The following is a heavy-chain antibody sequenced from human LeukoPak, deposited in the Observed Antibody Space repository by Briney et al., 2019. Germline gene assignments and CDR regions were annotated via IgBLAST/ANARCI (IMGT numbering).Heavy chain of an antibody. V-gene: IGHV1-69*05. CDR3: ARDESYCSGGSCYYDAFDI. J-gene: IGHJ3*02. D-gene: IGHD2-15*01. Sequence: SVKVSCKASGGTFSSYAISWVRQAPGQGLEWMGGIIPIFGTANYAQKFQGRVTITTDESTSTAYMELSSLRSEDTAVYYCARDESYCSGGSCYYDAFDIWGQGTMVTVSS. CDR1: GGTFSSYA. CDR2: IIPIFGTA.